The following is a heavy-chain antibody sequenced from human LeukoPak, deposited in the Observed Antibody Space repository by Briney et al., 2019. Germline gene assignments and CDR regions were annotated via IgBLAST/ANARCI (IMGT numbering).Heavy chain of an antibody. J-gene: IGHJ5*02. V-gene: IGHV4-59*08. CDR3: ARHPALTYYDFWSGADNWFDP. D-gene: IGHD3-3*01. CDR1: GGSISSYY. Sequence: SETLSLTCTVSGGSISSYYWSWIRQPPGKGLEWIGYIYYSGSTNYNPSPKSRVTISVDTSKNQFSLKLSSVTAADTAVYYCARHPALTYYDFWSGADNWFDPWGQGTLVTVSS. CDR2: IYYSGST.